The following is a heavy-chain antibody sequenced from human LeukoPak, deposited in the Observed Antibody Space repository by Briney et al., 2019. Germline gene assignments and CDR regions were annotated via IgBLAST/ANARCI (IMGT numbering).Heavy chain of an antibody. CDR1: GFTFSSYS. V-gene: IGHV3-21*04. J-gene: IGHJ4*02. CDR3: AKSVASSGWYYFDY. CDR2: ISSSSSYI. Sequence: GGSLRLSCAASGFTFSSYSMNWVRQAPGKGLEWVSSISSSSSYIYYADSVKGRFTISRDNAKNSLYLQMNSLRAEDTAVYYCAKSVASSGWYYFDYWGQGTLVTVSA. D-gene: IGHD6-19*01.